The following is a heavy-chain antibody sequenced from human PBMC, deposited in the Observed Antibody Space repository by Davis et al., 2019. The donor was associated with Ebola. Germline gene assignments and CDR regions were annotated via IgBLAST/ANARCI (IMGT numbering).Heavy chain of an antibody. CDR1: GGSISSNDYY. Sequence: SETLSLTCTLSGGSISSNDYYWTWIRQPPGKGLEWIGYIYYTGTTDYKPSLKSRVTISQDTSDTHFSLTLTSVTVADTAVYYFAREVRGYGSGSDRPLYYFDNWGLGTLVTVSS. J-gene: IGHJ4*02. CDR2: IYYTGTT. V-gene: IGHV4-30-4*01. CDR3: AREVRGYGSGSDRPLYYFDN. D-gene: IGHD3-10*01.